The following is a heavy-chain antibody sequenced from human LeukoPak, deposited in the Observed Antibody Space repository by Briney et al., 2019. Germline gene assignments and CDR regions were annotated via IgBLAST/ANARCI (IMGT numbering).Heavy chain of an antibody. CDR3: ARNLGRWDAFDI. Sequence: ASVKVSCKASGYTFTTHGISWVRQAPGQGLEWMGWISANNGNTNFAQMLQGRVTMTTDTSTSTAYMELRSLRSDDTAVYYCARNLGRWDAFDIWGQGTMVTVSS. CDR1: GYTFTTHG. V-gene: IGHV1-18*01. CDR2: ISANNGNT. D-gene: IGHD3-16*01. J-gene: IGHJ3*02.